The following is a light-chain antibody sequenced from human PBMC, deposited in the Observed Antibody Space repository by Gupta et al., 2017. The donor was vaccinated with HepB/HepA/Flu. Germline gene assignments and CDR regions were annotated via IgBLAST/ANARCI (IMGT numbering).Light chain of an antibody. Sequence: QSVLTQPPSVSGAPGQRVTISCTGSSPNIGASYDVHWYQHLPGTAPKLLIYGNNNRPSGVPDRFSGSKSGTTASLAITGLQAEDEADYYCQSDDSLSDSVVFGGGTTLTVL. CDR1: SPNIGASYD. CDR2: GNN. J-gene: IGLJ2*01. CDR3: QSDDSLSDSVV. V-gene: IGLV1-40*01.